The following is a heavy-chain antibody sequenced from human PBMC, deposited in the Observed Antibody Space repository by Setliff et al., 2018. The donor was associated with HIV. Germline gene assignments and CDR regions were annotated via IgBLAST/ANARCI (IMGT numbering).Heavy chain of an antibody. J-gene: IGHJ4*02. CDR1: GYTFTNYA. V-gene: IGHV1-3*01. CDR2: INAGSGDT. D-gene: IGHD3-22*01. Sequence: ASVMVSCKASGYTFTNYAILWVRQAPGRGLEWMGWINAGSGDTKYSQNFQGRVTITMDTSATTVYMELRSLGSEDTAVYYCTSERTFYYTGSDYYLDYWGQGTLVTVSS. CDR3: TSERTFYYTGSDYYLDY.